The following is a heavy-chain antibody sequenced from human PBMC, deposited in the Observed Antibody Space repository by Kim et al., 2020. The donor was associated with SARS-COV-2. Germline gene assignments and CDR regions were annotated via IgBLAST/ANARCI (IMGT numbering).Heavy chain of an antibody. D-gene: IGHD1-26*01. CDR3: AKRGATAWYFFDH. Sequence: STASVASRVTISRDIYKSTMYLQMNSVRAEDTAIYYCAKRGATAWYFFDHWGQGTLVTVSS. J-gene: IGHJ4*02. V-gene: IGHV3-23*01.